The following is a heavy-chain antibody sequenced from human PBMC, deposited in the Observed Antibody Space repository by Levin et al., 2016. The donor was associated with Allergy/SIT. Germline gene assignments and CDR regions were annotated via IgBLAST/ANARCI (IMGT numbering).Heavy chain of an antibody. Sequence: SVKVSCKASGGTFSSYAISWVRQAPGQGLEWMGGIIPIFGTANYAQKFQGRVTITADESTSTAYMELSSLRSEDTAVYYCAREKTGYRPTDAFDIWGQGTMVTVSS. CDR3: AREKTGYRPTDAFDI. V-gene: IGHV1-69*13. J-gene: IGHJ3*02. CDR1: GGTFSSYA. D-gene: IGHD5-18*01. CDR2: IIPIFGTA.